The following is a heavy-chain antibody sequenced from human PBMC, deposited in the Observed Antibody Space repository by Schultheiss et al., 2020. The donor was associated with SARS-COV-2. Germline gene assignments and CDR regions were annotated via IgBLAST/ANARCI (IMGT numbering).Heavy chain of an antibody. CDR1: GFTFSSYA. V-gene: IGHV3-23*01. CDR2: ISGSGGST. J-gene: IGHJ6*02. CDR3: AKDGGCSSTSCYSNSMDV. D-gene: IGHD2-2*01. Sequence: GGSLRLSCAASGFTFSSYAMSWVRQAPGKGLEWVSAISGSGGSTYYADSVKGRFTISRDNSKNTLYLQMNSLRAEDTAVYYCAKDGGCSSTSCYSNSMDVWGQGTTVTVSS.